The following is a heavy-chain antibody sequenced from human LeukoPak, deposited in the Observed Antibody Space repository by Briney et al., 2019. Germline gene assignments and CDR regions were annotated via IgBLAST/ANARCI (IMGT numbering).Heavy chain of an antibody. D-gene: IGHD3-3*01. V-gene: IGHV3-53*01. CDR3: ARGPDYDFWRFDP. Sequence: GGSLRLSCAAYGFTVSSNYMSWVRQAPGKGLEWVSVIYSGGSTYYADSVKGRFTISRDNSKNTLYLQMNSLRAEDTAVYYCARGPDYDFWRFDPWGQGTLVTVSS. CDR2: IYSGGST. CDR1: GFTVSSNY. J-gene: IGHJ5*02.